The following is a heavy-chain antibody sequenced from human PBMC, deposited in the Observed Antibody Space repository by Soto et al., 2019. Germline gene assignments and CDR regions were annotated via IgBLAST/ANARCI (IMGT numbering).Heavy chain of an antibody. Sequence: GGSLRLSCAASGFTFSTYSMNWVRQAPGKGLEWLSYISSRSDSKYYGDSVKGRFTVSRDNAKSSLYLQMNSLRGDDTAVYYCALSYYGSGTSFDYWGQGTLVTVSS. D-gene: IGHD3-10*01. V-gene: IGHV3-48*01. CDR2: ISSRSDSK. CDR1: GFTFSTYS. J-gene: IGHJ4*02. CDR3: ALSYYGSGTSFDY.